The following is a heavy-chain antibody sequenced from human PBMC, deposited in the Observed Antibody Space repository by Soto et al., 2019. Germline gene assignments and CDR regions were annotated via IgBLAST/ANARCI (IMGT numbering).Heavy chain of an antibody. CDR2: LSYDGSNN. CDR3: TKDTLRQTVTTLDH. D-gene: IGHD4-17*01. Sequence: QVQLVESGGGVVQPGRSLRLSCAASGFTFSSYGMHWVRQAPGKGLEWVAVLSYDGSNNYYADSVKGRFTISRDNSKNTLYLQRNSLRAEDTAVYYCTKDTLRQTVTTLDHWGQGTLVTVSS. V-gene: IGHV3-30*18. J-gene: IGHJ4*02. CDR1: GFTFSSYG.